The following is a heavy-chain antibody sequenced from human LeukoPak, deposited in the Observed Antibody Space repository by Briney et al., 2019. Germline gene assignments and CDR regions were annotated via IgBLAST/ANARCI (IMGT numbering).Heavy chain of an antibody. CDR3: ARYIVVVPRRLFDP. CDR2: INPNSGGT. CDR1: GYSFTGYY. J-gene: IGHJ5*02. Sequence: VASVKVSCKASGYSFTGYYMHWVRQAPGQGLERMGWINPNSGGTNYAQKFQGRVTITRDTSISTAYMELSRLRSDDTAVYYCARYIVVVPRRLFDPWGQGTLVTVSS. D-gene: IGHD2-2*01. V-gene: IGHV1-2*02.